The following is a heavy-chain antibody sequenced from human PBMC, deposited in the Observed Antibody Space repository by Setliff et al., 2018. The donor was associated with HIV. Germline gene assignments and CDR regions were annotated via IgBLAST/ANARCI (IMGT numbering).Heavy chain of an antibody. D-gene: IGHD3-22*01. J-gene: IGHJ3*01. V-gene: IGHV4-4*07. CDR1: GGSFSTYY. CDR2: VHSTGTT. Sequence: SATLSLTCTVSGGSFSTYYWSWIRQPAGEGLEYIGRVHSTGTTIYNPSLKSRVTMSVDTSKNQLSLKLRSVTAADTAVYYCARARITMTGGRLEPYAFDRWGQGTKVTVSS. CDR3: ARARITMTGGRLEPYAFDR.